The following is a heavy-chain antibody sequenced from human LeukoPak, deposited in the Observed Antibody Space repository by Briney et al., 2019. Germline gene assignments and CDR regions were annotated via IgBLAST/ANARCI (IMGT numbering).Heavy chain of an antibody. CDR3: ARTRTLLDDSSGYYDPFDY. CDR2: ISYDGSNK. CDR1: GFTFSSYG. D-gene: IGHD3-22*01. V-gene: IGHV3-30*03. Sequence: GGSLRLSCAASGFTFSSYGMHWVREAPGKGLEWVAVISYDGSNKYYADSVKGRFTISRDNSKNTLYLQMNSLRAEDTAVYYCARTRTLLDDSSGYYDPFDYWDQGTLVTVSS. J-gene: IGHJ4*02.